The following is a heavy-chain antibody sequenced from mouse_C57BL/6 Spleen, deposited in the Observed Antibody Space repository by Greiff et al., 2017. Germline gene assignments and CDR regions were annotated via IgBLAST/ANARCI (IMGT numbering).Heavy chain of an antibody. J-gene: IGHJ4*01. CDR2: IYPGDGDT. D-gene: IGHD4-1*01. CDR1: GYAFSSSW. CDR3: GVGLSYAMDD. V-gene: IGHV1-82*01. Sequence: QVQLQQSGPELVKPGASVKISCKASGYAFSSSWMNWVKQRPGKGLEWIGRIYPGDGDTNYNGKFKGEATLTADKSASTAYMQLSSLTSEDSAVYFCGVGLSYAMDDWGQGTSVTVSS.